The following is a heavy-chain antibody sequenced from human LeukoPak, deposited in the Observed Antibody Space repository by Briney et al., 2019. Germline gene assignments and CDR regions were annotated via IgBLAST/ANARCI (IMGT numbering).Heavy chain of an antibody. CDR2: ISAYNGNT. Sequence: GASVKVSCKASGYTFTSYGISWVRQAPGQGLEWMGWISAYNGNTNYAQKLQGRVTMTTDTSTSTAYMELRSLRSDDTAVYYCARDAPLSSGYSYAPLDYWGQGTLVTVSS. CDR3: ARDAPLSSGYSYAPLDY. J-gene: IGHJ4*02. D-gene: IGHD5-18*01. CDR1: GYTFTSYG. V-gene: IGHV1-18*01.